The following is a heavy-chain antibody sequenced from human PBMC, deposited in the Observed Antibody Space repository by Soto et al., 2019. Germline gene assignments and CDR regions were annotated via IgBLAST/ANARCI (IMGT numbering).Heavy chain of an antibody. CDR3: ARGGLQHALDV. Sequence: EVQLVESGGGLVQPGGSLRLSCAASGFTFSNYWMYWVRQAPGKGLVWVSRVNNDGTDTTHADSVKGRFTISRDNAENTLYLQMNSLEAEDTAVYYCARGGLQHALDVWGQGSTVTVSS. D-gene: IGHD6-13*01. CDR1: GFTFSNYW. V-gene: IGHV3-74*03. CDR2: VNNDGTDT. J-gene: IGHJ6*02.